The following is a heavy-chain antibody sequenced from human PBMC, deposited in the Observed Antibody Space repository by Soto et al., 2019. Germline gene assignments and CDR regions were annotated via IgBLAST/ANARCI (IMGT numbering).Heavy chain of an antibody. CDR1: GGSISRGGYY. CDR3: ASHLYCSGGSGYCPGVGY. J-gene: IGHJ4*02. Sequence: SEALSLTCTVSGGSISRGGYYWTWIRQHPGKGLVWIGYVYYSGSTYYNPSVNSRVTISVDRSMSQLSLKLSSVTAADTAVYYCASHLYCSGGSGYCPGVGYWGQGTLVTVSS. CDR2: VYYSGST. V-gene: IGHV4-31*03. D-gene: IGHD2-15*01.